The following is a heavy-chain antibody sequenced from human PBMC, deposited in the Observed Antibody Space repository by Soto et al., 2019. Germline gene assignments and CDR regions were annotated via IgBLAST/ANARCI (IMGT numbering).Heavy chain of an antibody. V-gene: IGHV3-72*01. Sequence: EVQVVESGGGLVQPGGSLRLSCAASGFTLSDHYMDWVRQAPGKGLEWVGRTKHKGNSYTTEYAASVKGRFTISRDDSKNSVYLHMNSLKSEDTAVYYCSRGGYEYRYWGQGTLGTVSS. CDR2: TKHKGNSYTT. D-gene: IGHD5-12*01. CDR3: SRGGYEYRY. CDR1: GFTLSDHY. J-gene: IGHJ4*02.